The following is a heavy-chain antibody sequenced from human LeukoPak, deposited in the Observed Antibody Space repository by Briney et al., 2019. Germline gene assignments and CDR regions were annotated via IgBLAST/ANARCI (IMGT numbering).Heavy chain of an antibody. D-gene: IGHD5-18*01. CDR2: IYYSKNT. CDR3: VSPRGFSYGYFDY. CDR1: GGSISSSNAY. V-gene: IGHV4-39*01. Sequence: SETLSLTCTVSGGSISSSNAYWGWIRQPPGKGLEWIGSIYYSKNTYYNPSLKSRVTISADTSKNQFSLTLGSVSATDTAVYYCVSPRGFSYGYFDYWGQGTLVTVSS. J-gene: IGHJ4*02.